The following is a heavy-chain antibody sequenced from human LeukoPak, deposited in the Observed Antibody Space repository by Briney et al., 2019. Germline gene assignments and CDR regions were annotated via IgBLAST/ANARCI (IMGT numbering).Heavy chain of an antibody. CDR2: INGDGSTT. J-gene: IGHJ1*01. CDR1: GFTLSRYW. Sequence: GGSLRLSYAASGFTLSRYWMRWVRHAPEKGLVWVSRINGDGSTTSYADSVKGGFTISRDNAKNTLYLQMNSLRPEDTAVYYCATGNYYDSRGYYTFGHWGQGTLVTVSS. D-gene: IGHD3-22*01. V-gene: IGHV3-74*01. CDR3: ATGNYYDSRGYYTFGH.